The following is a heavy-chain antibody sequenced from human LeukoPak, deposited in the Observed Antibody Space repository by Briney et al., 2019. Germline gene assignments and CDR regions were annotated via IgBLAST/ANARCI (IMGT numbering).Heavy chain of an antibody. CDR3: ARDSEEDWLTHNYYYYMDV. J-gene: IGHJ6*03. CDR1: GYTFTSYG. Sequence: ASVKVSCKASGYTFTSYGISWVRQAPGQGLEWMGWISAYNGNTNYAQKVQDRVTMTTDRSTSTAYMELRSLRSDDTAVYSCARDSEEDWLTHNYYYYMDVWGKGTTVTVSS. D-gene: IGHD6-19*01. CDR2: ISAYNGNT. V-gene: IGHV1-18*01.